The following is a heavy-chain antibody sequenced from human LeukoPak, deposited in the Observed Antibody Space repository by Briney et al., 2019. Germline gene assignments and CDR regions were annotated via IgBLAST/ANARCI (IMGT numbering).Heavy chain of an antibody. Sequence: ASVKVSCKASGYTFTGYYMHWVRQAPGQGLGWMGWINPNSGGTNYAQKFQGRVTMTRDTSNSTAYMELSRLRSDDTAVYYCARLTGDRNWFDPWGQGTLVTVSS. CDR1: GYTFTGYY. J-gene: IGHJ5*02. CDR3: ARLTGDRNWFDP. D-gene: IGHD7-27*01. V-gene: IGHV1-2*02. CDR2: INPNSGGT.